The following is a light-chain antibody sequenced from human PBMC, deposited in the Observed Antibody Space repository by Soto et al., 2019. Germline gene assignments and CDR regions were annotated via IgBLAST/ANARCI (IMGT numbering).Light chain of an antibody. CDR3: QQSFSMPYT. CDR2: GAS. Sequence: EIVLTQSPGTLSLSPGERATLSCRASQSVSSSYLAWYQQKPGQAPRLLIYGASSRATGIPDRFSGSGSGTDFTLTITSLQPEDFATYYCQQSFSMPYTFGQGTRLEIK. V-gene: IGKV3-20*01. CDR1: QSVSSSY. J-gene: IGKJ5*01.